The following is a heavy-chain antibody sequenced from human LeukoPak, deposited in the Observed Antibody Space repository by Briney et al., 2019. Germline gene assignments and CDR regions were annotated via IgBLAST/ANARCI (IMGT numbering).Heavy chain of an antibody. CDR2: ISYDGSNK. V-gene: IGHV3-30*18. Sequence: PGRSLRLSCAASGFTFSSYGMHWVRQAPGKGLEWVAVISYDGSNKYYADSVKGRFTISGDNSMNTLYLQMNSLRAEDTAVYYCAKPGYGDYEGGFDYWGQGTLVTVSS. CDR3: AKPGYGDYEGGFDY. J-gene: IGHJ4*02. D-gene: IGHD4-17*01. CDR1: GFTFSSYG.